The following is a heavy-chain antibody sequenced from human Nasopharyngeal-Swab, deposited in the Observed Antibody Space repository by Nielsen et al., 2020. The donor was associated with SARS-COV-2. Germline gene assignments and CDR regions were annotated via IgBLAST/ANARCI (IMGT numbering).Heavy chain of an antibody. CDR2: IWYDGSNK. D-gene: IGHD3-22*01. Sequence: WIRQPPGKGLEWVAVIWYDGSNKYYADSVKGRFTISRDNSKNTLYLQMNSLRAEDTAAYYCARSGPYYYDSSGYRHGGAFDIWGQGTMVTVSS. V-gene: IGHV3-33*01. J-gene: IGHJ3*02. CDR3: ARSGPYYYDSSGYRHGGAFDI.